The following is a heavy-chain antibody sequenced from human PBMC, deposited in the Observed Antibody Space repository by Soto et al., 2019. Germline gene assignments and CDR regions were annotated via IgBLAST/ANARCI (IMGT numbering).Heavy chain of an antibody. V-gene: IGHV3-74*01. CDR3: KGGRGGGGGY. CDR1: GFTFSSYW. J-gene: IGHJ4*02. D-gene: IGHD3-16*01. CDR2: INEDGSTI. Sequence: EVQLVESGGGLVQPGGSLRLSCAASGFTFSSYWMHWVRQAPGKGLVWVSRINEDGSTINYADSVKGRFTISRDNAKNTLYGERKRGRAEDTVVYYWKGGRGGGGGYWGQGTLVTVSS.